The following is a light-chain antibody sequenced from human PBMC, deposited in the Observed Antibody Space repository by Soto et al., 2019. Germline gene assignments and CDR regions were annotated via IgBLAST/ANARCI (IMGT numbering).Light chain of an antibody. J-gene: IGKJ5*01. V-gene: IGKV1-9*01. CDR1: QGISSF. Sequence: DVQLTQSPSFLSASIGDRVTITCRASQGISSFLAWYQQKPGKAPNLLIHTASTLQSGVPSRFSGSGSGTEFTLTISSLRPEDFATYYCQQRHSYPITFGQGTRLEIK. CDR2: TAS. CDR3: QQRHSYPIT.